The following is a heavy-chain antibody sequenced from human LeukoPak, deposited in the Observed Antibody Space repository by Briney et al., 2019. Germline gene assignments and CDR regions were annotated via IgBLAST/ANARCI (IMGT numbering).Heavy chain of an antibody. V-gene: IGHV4-59*08. J-gene: IGHJ4*02. D-gene: IGHD6-19*01. CDR2: IYHTVAT. CDR3: ARYGKSGWSIDN. CDR1: GGSIGSDY. Sequence: SETLSLTCTVSGGSIGSDYWTWIRHPPGKGLQYIGYIYHTVATNYNPSLTSRVTMSVDTSKNQFSLKMNSVTAADTAVYFCARYGKSGWSIDNWGQGILVTVSS.